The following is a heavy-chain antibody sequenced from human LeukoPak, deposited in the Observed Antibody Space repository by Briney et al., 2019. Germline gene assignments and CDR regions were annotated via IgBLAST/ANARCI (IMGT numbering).Heavy chain of an antibody. CDR3: ASRRGYSYGYSFGS. D-gene: IGHD5-18*01. J-gene: IGHJ5*02. V-gene: IGHV4-34*01. Sequence: PSETLSLTCAVYGGSLSGYYWSWIRQPPGKGLEWIGEINHSGSTNYNPSLKSRVTISVDTSKNQFSLKLSSVTAADTAVYYCASRRGYSYGYSFGSWGQGTLVTVSS. CDR1: GGSLSGYY. CDR2: INHSGST.